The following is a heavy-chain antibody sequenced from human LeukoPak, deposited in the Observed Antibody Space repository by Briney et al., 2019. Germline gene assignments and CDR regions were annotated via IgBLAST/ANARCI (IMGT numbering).Heavy chain of an antibody. Sequence: PGGSLRLSCAASGFSFTTHWMTWVRQAPGKGLEWVANIKEDGSQKHYVDSVKGRFTISRDNAKNSLYLQMDSLRAEDTAVYYCAEGGSYSDYWGQGTLVTASS. V-gene: IGHV3-7*01. CDR3: AEGGSYSDY. CDR1: GFSFTTHW. J-gene: IGHJ4*02. D-gene: IGHD2-21*01. CDR2: IKEDGSQK.